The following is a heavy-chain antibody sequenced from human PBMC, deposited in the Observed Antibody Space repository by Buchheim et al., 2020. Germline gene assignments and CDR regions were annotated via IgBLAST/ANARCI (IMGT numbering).Heavy chain of an antibody. Sequence: QVQLQQWGAGLLKPSETLSLTCTVSGGSISSSSYYWGWIRQPPGKGLEWIGSIYYSGSTYYNPSLKSRVTISVDTSKNQFSLKLSSVTAADTAVYYCARQRDHYDIASVYWGQGTL. V-gene: IGHV4-39*01. D-gene: IGHD3-9*01. CDR3: ARQRDHYDIASVY. CDR2: IYYSGST. CDR1: GGSISSSSYY. J-gene: IGHJ4*02.